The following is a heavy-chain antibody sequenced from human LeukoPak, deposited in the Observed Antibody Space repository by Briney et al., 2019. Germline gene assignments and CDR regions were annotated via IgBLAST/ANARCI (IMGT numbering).Heavy chain of an antibody. Sequence: ASVKVSCKASGYTFTSYGISWVRQAPGQGLEWMGWISAYNGNTNYAQKLQGRVTMTTDTSTSTAYMELRSLRSDDTAVYYCARVPREGSTRENYYYGMDVWGQGTTVTVSS. CDR1: GYTFTSYG. CDR3: ARVPREGSTRENYYYGMDV. D-gene: IGHD2-2*01. V-gene: IGHV1-18*01. J-gene: IGHJ6*02. CDR2: ISAYNGNT.